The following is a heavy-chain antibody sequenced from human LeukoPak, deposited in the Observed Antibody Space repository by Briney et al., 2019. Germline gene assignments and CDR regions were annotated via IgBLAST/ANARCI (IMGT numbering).Heavy chain of an antibody. D-gene: IGHD1-26*01. CDR2: ISSSSSSTI. V-gene: IGHV3-48*01. J-gene: IGHJ5*02. Sequence: PGGSLRLSCAASGFTFSSYSMNWVRQAPGKGLEWVSYISSSSSSTIYYADSVKGRFTISRDNAKNSLYLQMNSLRAEDTAVYYCARDPNSLVGATRGWFDPWGQGTLVTVSS. CDR3: ARDPNSLVGATRGWFDP. CDR1: GFTFSSYS.